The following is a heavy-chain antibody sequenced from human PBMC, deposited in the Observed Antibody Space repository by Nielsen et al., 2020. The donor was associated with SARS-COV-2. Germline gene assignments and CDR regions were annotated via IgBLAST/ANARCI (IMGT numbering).Heavy chain of an antibody. D-gene: IGHD1-1*01. CDR1: GGSINSYY. J-gene: IGHJ6*02. Sequence: SETLSLTCTVSGGSINSYYWSWIRQPPGKGLEWIGYIYYSGSTNYNPSLKSRVTISVDTSKNQFSLKLSSVTAADTAVYYCARPGPGTTSYYYGMDVWGQGTTVTVSS. CDR2: IYYSGST. V-gene: IGHV4-59*08. CDR3: ARPGPGTTSYYYGMDV.